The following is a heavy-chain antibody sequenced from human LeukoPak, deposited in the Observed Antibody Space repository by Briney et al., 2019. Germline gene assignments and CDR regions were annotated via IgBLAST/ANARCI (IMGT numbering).Heavy chain of an antibody. D-gene: IGHD6-19*01. V-gene: IGHV3-30*05. Sequence: GGSLRLSCAASGFTFSSFGMHWVRQAPGKGLEWVAVISYDGSNKCYADSVKGRFTISRDNSKNTLYLQMNSLRAEDTAVFYCARASSAWYRNYMDVWGKGTTVTVSS. CDR3: ARASSAWYRNYMDV. J-gene: IGHJ6*03. CDR2: ISYDGSNK. CDR1: GFTFSSFG.